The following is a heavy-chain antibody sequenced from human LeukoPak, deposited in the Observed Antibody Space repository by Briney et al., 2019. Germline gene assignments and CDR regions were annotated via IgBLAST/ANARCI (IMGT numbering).Heavy chain of an antibody. CDR2: ISGSGGRT. V-gene: IGHV3-23*01. D-gene: IGHD1-14*01. J-gene: IGHJ4*02. CDR3: AKDRWPDLLPLDY. CDR1: GSTFSSYA. Sequence: GGSLRLSCAASGSTFSSYAMSWVRQAPGKGLEWVSAISGSGGRTYYVDSVKGRFSISRDNSKNTLYLQMNSLRAEDTAVYYCAKDRWPDLLPLDYWGQGTLVTVSS.